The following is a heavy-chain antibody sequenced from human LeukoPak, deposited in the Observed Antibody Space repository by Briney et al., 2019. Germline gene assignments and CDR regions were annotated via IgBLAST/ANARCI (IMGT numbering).Heavy chain of an antibody. V-gene: IGHV4-34*01. CDR3: ARKRYYGSGSYYALYYYYGMDV. D-gene: IGHD3-10*01. CDR1: GGSFRGYY. Sequence: SETLSLTCADYGGSFRGYYWSWIRQPPGKGLEWIGEINHSGSTNYNPSLKSRVTISVDTSKNQFSLKLSSVTAADTAVYYCARKRYYGSGSYYALYYYYGMDVWGQGTTVTVSS. CDR2: INHSGST. J-gene: IGHJ6*02.